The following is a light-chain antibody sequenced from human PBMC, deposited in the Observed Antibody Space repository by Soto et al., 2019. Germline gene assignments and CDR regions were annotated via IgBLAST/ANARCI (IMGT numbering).Light chain of an antibody. V-gene: IGLV2-14*01. CDR3: SSYTSSSTLV. CDR1: SSDVGGYNY. Sequence: QSALTQPASVSGSPGQSISISCTGTSSDVGGYNYVSWYQQHPGKAPKLMIYDVNNRPSGVSDRFSGSKSGNTASLTISGLQAEDEADYYCSSYTSSSTLVFGTWTKLTVL. J-gene: IGLJ1*01. CDR2: DVN.